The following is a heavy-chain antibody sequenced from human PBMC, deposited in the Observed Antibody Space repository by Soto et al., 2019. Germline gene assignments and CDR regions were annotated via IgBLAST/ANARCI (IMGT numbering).Heavy chain of an antibody. V-gene: IGHV3-33*01. Sequence: GGSLRLSCAASGFTFSSYGMHWVRQAPGKGLEWVAVIWYDGSNKYYADSVKGRFTISRDNSKNTLYLQMNSLRAEDTAVYYCARGWGDYCSSTSCYGLWGFDPWGQGTLVTVSS. CDR3: ARGWGDYCSSTSCYGLWGFDP. CDR2: IWYDGSNK. J-gene: IGHJ5*02. CDR1: GFTFSSYG. D-gene: IGHD2-2*01.